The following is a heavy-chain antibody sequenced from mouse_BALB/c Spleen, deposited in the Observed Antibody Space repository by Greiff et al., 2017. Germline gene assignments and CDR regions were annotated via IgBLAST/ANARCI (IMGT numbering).Heavy chain of an antibody. CDR2: ISSGSSTI. CDR3: AREELGYYAMDY. D-gene: IGHD4-1*01. V-gene: IGHV5-17*02. CDR1: GFTFSSFG. J-gene: IGHJ4*01. Sequence: EVQRVESGGGLVQPGGSRKLSCAASGFTFSSFGMHWVRQAPEKGLEWVAYISSGSSTIYYADTVKGRFTISRDNPKNTLFLQMTSLRSEDTAMYYCAREELGYYAMDYWGQGTSVTVSS.